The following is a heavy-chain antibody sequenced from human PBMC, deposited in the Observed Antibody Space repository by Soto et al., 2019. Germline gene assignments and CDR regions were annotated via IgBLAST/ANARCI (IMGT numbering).Heavy chain of an antibody. J-gene: IGHJ4*02. V-gene: IGHV1-18*01. CDR1: GYTFTSYG. Sequence: GASVKVSCKASGYTFTSYGISWVRQVPGQGLEWMGWISAYNGNTNYAQKLQGRVTMTTDTSTSTAYMELRSLRSDDTAVYYCARVGSTSFAILPGTDYWGQGTLVTVSS. CDR3: ARVGSTSFAILPGTDY. D-gene: IGHD2-2*01. CDR2: ISAYNGNT.